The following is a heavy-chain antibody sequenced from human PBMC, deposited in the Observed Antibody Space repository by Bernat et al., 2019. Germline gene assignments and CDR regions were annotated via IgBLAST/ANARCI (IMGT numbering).Heavy chain of an antibody. Sequence: QVQLVQSASEVKNPGASVNISCKALRYSFISYGIHWLRQAPGQRLEWMGWIDPANGKTKYSQKFQGRVTITMYTSASTVYLGLSSLRSEDTALYYCARAIGDASFPCHYGLDVWGQGTTVTVSS. CDR1: RYSFISYG. V-gene: IGHV1-3*01. J-gene: IGHJ6*02. CDR3: ARAIGDASFPCHYGLDV. D-gene: IGHD3-16*01. CDR2: IDPANGKT.